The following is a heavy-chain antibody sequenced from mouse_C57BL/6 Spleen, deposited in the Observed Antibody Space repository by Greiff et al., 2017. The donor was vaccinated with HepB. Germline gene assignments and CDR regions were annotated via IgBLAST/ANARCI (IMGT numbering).Heavy chain of an antibody. CDR3: TRRGITRGYFDY. D-gene: IGHD1-1*01. CDR1: GYTFTSYW. Sequence: EVQLQQSGTVLARPGASVKMSCKTSGYTFTSYWMHWVKQRPGQGLEWIGAIYPGNSDTSYNQKFKGKAKLTAVTSASTAYMELSSLTNEDSAVYYCTRRGITRGYFDYWGQGTTLTVSS. CDR2: IYPGNSDT. J-gene: IGHJ2*01. V-gene: IGHV1-5*01.